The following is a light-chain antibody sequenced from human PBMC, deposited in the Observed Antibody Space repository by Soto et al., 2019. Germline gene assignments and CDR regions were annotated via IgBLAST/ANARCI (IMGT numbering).Light chain of an antibody. V-gene: IGKV3-15*01. Sequence: EIVMTHSPATLSVSPGERATLSCRASQSVSSNFAWYQQKPGQAPRLLIYDASTRATGIPARFSGSGSGTEFTLTISSLQSEDFAVYYCQQYNKWPQTFGQGTKVDIK. CDR1: QSVSSN. J-gene: IGKJ1*01. CDR3: QQYNKWPQT. CDR2: DAS.